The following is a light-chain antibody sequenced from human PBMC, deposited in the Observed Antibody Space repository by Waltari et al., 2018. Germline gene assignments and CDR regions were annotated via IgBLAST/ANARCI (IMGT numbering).Light chain of an antibody. V-gene: IGLV1-47*01. J-gene: IGLJ3*02. CDR3: AAWDDSLGGQV. CDR2: RND. Sequence: QSVLTQPPSASGTHGQRVTISCSGSSSIIAISSVYWYQQLPGTAPKLLINRNDHRPSGVPDRFSGSKSGTSASLAISGLRSEDEAEYYCAAWDDSLGGQVFGGGTKVTVL. CDR1: SSIIAISS.